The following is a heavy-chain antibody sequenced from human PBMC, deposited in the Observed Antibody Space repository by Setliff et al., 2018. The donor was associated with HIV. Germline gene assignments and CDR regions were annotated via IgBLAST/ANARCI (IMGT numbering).Heavy chain of an antibody. CDR1: GGSMSRVY. D-gene: IGHD1-1*01. CDR3: AKEGSWNDGSGAFNI. Sequence: PSETLSLTCSVSGGSMSRVYWTWIRQPPGKGLEWIGYVSASGTTKYNPSLQSRVTISGDSSKNQFSLRLSSVTAADTAVYYCAKEGSWNDGSGAFNIWGQGTMVTVSS. CDR2: VSASGTT. V-gene: IGHV4-4*08. J-gene: IGHJ3*02.